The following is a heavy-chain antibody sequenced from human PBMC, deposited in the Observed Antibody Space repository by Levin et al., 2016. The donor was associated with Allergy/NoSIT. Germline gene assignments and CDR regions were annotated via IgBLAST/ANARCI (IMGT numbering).Heavy chain of an antibody. D-gene: IGHD1-26*01. Sequence: SVKVSCKASGFTFTSSAVQWVRQARGQRLEWIGWIVVGSGNTNYAQKFQERVTITRDMSTSTAYMELSSLRSEDTAVYYCAADGGSGSYNRYYYYGMDVWGQGTTVTVSS. J-gene: IGHJ6*02. V-gene: IGHV1-58*01. CDR2: IVVGSGNT. CDR1: GFTFTSSA. CDR3: AADGGSGSYNRYYYYGMDV.